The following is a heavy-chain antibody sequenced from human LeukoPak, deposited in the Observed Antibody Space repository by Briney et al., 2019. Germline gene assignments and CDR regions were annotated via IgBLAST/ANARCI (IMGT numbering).Heavy chain of an antibody. CDR3: ARAGITMVRGVIITKYYFDY. CDR2: ISAYNGNT. D-gene: IGHD3-10*01. Sequence: ASVKVSCKASGYTFTSYGISWVRQAPGQGLEWMGWISAYNGNTNNAKTLQGRVTITTDTSTSTTYMELRSLRSDDTAVYYCARAGITMVRGVIITKYYFDYWGQGTLVTVSS. CDR1: GYTFTSYG. J-gene: IGHJ4*02. V-gene: IGHV1-18*01.